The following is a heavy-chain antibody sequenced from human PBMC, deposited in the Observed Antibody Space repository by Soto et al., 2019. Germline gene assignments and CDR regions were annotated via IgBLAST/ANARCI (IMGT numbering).Heavy chain of an antibody. D-gene: IGHD3-10*01. Sequence: PGGSLRLSCAASGFTVSSNYMSWVRQAPGKGLEWVSVIYSGGSTYYADSVKGRFTISRDNSKNTLYLQMNSLRAEDTAVYYCARAQRGGITMVRGVMKAFDPWGQGTLVTV. CDR3: ARAQRGGITMVRGVMKAFDP. J-gene: IGHJ5*02. V-gene: IGHV3-66*01. CDR2: IYSGGST. CDR1: GFTVSSNY.